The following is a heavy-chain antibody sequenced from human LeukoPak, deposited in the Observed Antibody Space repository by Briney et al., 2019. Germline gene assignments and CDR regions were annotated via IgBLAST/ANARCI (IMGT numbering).Heavy chain of an antibody. CDR1: GFTLSSYW. CDR3: ARVGPDY. CDR2: INPDGSTT. V-gene: IGHV3-74*01. J-gene: IGHJ4*02. Sequence: GGSLRLSCAASGFTLSSYWMHWVRQVPGKGLVWVSRINPDGSTTTYADSVKGRFTISRDNSKNTLYLQMNSLRAEDTAVYYCARVGPDYWGQGTLVTVSS.